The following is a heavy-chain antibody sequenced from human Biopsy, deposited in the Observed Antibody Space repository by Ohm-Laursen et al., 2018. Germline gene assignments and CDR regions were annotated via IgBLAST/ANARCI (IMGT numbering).Heavy chain of an antibody. Sequence: SLRLSCSASGFTFRTYGMHWVRLAPGKGPEWVAVISYDQITKHYADSVRGRFTISRDNSKSTLYLQVNSLRAEDTAVYYCAKDLSVYYYYGIDVWGQGTTVTVSS. V-gene: IGHV3-30*18. D-gene: IGHD5/OR15-5a*01. CDR3: AKDLSVYYYYGIDV. CDR2: ISYDQITK. J-gene: IGHJ6*02. CDR1: GFTFRTYG.